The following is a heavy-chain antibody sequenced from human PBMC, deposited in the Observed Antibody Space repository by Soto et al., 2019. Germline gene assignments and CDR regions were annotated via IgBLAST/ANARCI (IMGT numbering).Heavy chain of an antibody. CDR3: ARVTLTKLRFLEWLFGGMDV. V-gene: IGHV3-15*01. D-gene: IGHD3-3*01. CDR2: IKSKTDGGTT. J-gene: IGHJ6*02. Sequence: EVQLVESGGGLVKPGGSLRLSCAASGFTFSNAWMSWVRQAPGKGLEWVGRIKSKTDGGTTDYAAPVKGRFTISRDNSKNTLYLQMNSLRAEDTAVYYCARVTLTKLRFLEWLFGGMDVWGQGTTVTVSS. CDR1: GFTFSNAW.